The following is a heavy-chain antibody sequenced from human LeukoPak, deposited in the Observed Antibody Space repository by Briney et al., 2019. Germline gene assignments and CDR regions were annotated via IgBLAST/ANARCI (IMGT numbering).Heavy chain of an antibody. Sequence: GGSLRLSCAASGFTFSSYAMHWVRQAPGKGLEWVAVISYDGSNKYYADSVKGRFTISRDNSKNTLYLQMNSLRAEDTAVYYCARDVRTYYCYCGMDVGGQGTTVTVSS. CDR3: ARDVRTYYCYCGMDV. V-gene: IGHV3-30-3*01. CDR2: ISYDGSNK. J-gene: IGHJ6*02. CDR1: GFTFSSYA. D-gene: IGHD2-8*01.